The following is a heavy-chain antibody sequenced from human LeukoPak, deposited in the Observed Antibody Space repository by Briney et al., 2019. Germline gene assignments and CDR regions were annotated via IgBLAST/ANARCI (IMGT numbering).Heavy chain of an antibody. CDR2: ISYDGSNK. J-gene: IGHJ4*02. CDR1: GFTFSSYW. Sequence: LPGGSLRLSCAASGFTFSSYWMSWVRQAPGKGLEWVAVISYDGSNKYYADSVKGRFTISRDNSKDTLYLQMNSLRAEDTAVYYCAREYSSSGEGCGFWGQGTLVTVSS. V-gene: IGHV3-30-3*01. D-gene: IGHD6-13*01. CDR3: AREYSSSGEGCGF.